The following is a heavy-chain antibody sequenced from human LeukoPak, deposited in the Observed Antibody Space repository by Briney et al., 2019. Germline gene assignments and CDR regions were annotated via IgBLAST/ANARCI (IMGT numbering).Heavy chain of an antibody. V-gene: IGHV3-30*04. CDR3: ARPMWGGSGSCLPLDY. D-gene: IGHD3-10*01. CDR1: GFTFSSYA. Sequence: PGRSLRLSCAASGFTFSSYAMHWVRQAPGKGLEWVAVISYDGSNKYYADSVKGRFTISRDNSKNTLYLQMNSLRAEDTAVYYCARPMWGGSGSCLPLDYWGQGTLVTVSS. CDR2: ISYDGSNK. J-gene: IGHJ4*02.